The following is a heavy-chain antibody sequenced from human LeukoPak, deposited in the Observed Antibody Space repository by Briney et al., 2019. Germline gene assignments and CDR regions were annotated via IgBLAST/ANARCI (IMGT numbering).Heavy chain of an antibody. CDR2: INSNSGGT. CDR3: ARAGDVWGTYSNWYFDY. D-gene: IGHD3-16*01. Sequence: ASVKVSCKSSGYTFSGYYVHWVRQAPGHRLEWMGWINSNSGGTNYAQKFQGRVTMTGDTSITTAYMEVTRLRSHDTAVYYCARAGDVWGTYSNWYFDYWGQGTLVTVSS. J-gene: IGHJ4*02. V-gene: IGHV1-2*02. CDR1: GYTFSGYY.